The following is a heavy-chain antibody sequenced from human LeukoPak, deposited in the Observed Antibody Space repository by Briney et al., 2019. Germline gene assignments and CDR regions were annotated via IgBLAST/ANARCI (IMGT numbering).Heavy chain of an antibody. D-gene: IGHD4-17*01. CDR2: ISWNSGSI. CDR1: GFTFDDYA. J-gene: IGHJ2*01. Sequence: GGSLRLSCAASGFTFDDYAMHWVRQAPGKGLEWVSGISWNSGSIGYADSLKGRFTISRDNAKNSLYLQMNTLRAEDTALYYCAKGGGDSSYWYFDLWGRGTLVTVSS. V-gene: IGHV3-9*01. CDR3: AKGGGDSSYWYFDL.